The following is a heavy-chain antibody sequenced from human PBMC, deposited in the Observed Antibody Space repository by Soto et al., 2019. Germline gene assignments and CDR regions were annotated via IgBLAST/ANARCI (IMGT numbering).Heavy chain of an antibody. J-gene: IGHJ4*02. Sequence: RASVKVSCKASGYTFTSYGISWVRQAPGQGLEWMGWISAYNGKTNYAQKFQGRVTITTDESTSTAYMELSSLRSEDTAVYYCARFRSYPYFDYWGQGTLVTVSS. CDR1: GYTFTSYG. D-gene: IGHD1-26*01. CDR3: ARFRSYPYFDY. V-gene: IGHV1-18*01. CDR2: ISAYNGKT.